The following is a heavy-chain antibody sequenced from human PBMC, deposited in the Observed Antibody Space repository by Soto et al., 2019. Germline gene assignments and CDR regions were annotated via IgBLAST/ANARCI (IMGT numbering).Heavy chain of an antibody. CDR1: GGSISSSTYY. D-gene: IGHD6-6*01. J-gene: IGHJ5*02. CDR2: MYFTGNK. CDR3: ARRSSSSLGSLFDP. V-gene: IGHV4-39*01. Sequence: SETMSLTCTVSGGSISSSTYYWDWLRQPPGRGLEGIGAMYFTGNKNYNPSHESRVTMSVDTSKNQFALKLSSVTPTDTAVYYCARRSSSSLGSLFDPWGPGILVTVSS.